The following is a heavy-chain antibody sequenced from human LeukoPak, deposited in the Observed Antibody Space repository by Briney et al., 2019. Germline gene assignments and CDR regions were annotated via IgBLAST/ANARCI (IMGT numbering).Heavy chain of an antibody. V-gene: IGHV3-33*08. CDR2: IWYDGSNK. CDR3: ASVWRALGYTIDY. Sequence: GGSLRLSCAASGFTFSSYTMSWVRQAPGKGLEWVAIIWYDGSNKYYADSVKGRFTISRDNSKSTLYLQMNSLRVEDTAVYYCASVWRALGYTIDYWGQGTQVAVSS. J-gene: IGHJ4*02. D-gene: IGHD5-18*01. CDR1: GFTFSSYT.